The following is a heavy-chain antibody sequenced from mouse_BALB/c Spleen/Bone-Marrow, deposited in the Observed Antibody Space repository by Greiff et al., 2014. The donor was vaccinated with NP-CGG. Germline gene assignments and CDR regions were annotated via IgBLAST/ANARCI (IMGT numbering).Heavy chain of an antibody. CDR2: IDPANGNT. Sequence: VQLQQPGAELVKPGALVKLSCTASGFNIKDTYMHWVKQRPEQGLEWIGRIDPANGNTKYDPKFQGKATITADTSSNTAYLQLSSLTSEDTAVYYCANYCSGSSLFAYWGQGTLVTVSA. CDR3: ANYCSGSSLFAY. D-gene: IGHD1-1*01. J-gene: IGHJ3*01. V-gene: IGHV14-3*02. CDR1: GFNIKDTY.